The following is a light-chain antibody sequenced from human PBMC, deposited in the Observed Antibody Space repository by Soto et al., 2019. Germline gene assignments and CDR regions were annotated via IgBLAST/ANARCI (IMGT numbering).Light chain of an antibody. CDR3: LQHNSYPLT. CDR1: QDIGNA. CDR2: VAS. V-gene: IGKV1-17*01. Sequence: DIQMTQSPSSLSASVGERVTITCRASQDIGNALGWYQQRPGKAPKRLIYVASSLQSGVPSRFSGSGSGTEFSLTISSLQPEDFATYYCLQHNSYPLTFGQGTRLEIK. J-gene: IGKJ5*01.